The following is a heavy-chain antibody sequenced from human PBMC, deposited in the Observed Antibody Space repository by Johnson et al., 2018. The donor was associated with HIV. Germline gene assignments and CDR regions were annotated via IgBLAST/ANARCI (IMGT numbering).Heavy chain of an antibody. V-gene: IGHV3-66*01. D-gene: IGHD2-15*01. J-gene: IGHJ3*02. CDR2: LYSGGSA. CDR1: GFTFGDYA. Sequence: MLLVESGGGLVQPGRSLRLSCTASGFTFGDYAMSWVRQAPGKGLEWVAVLYSGGSAYYADSVRGRFTISRDNSKNTLYLQMNSLRAEDTAVYDCAKDRVVATSPPAQKAFDIWGQGKMVTVSS. CDR3: AKDRVVATSPPAQKAFDI.